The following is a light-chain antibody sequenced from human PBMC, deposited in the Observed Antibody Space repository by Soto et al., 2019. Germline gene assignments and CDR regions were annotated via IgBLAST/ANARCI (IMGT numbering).Light chain of an antibody. CDR2: WAS. J-gene: IGKJ2*02. CDR3: QQYYSART. CDR1: QSVLHSSNNKNY. V-gene: IGKV4-1*01. Sequence: DIVMTQSPDSLAVSLGERPTINCKSSQSVLHSSNNKNYLAWYQQKPGQPPKLLIYWASTRESGVPDRFSGSGSGTDFTLTISSLQAEDVAVYYCQQYYSARTFGQGTKLEIK.